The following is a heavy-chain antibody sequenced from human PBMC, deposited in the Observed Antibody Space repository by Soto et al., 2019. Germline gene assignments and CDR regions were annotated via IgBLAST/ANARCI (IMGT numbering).Heavy chain of an antibody. J-gene: IGHJ5*02. V-gene: IGHV1-3*01. CDR2: INAGSGKT. CDR1: GYTFTHYA. CDR3: ARCLAEDGA. D-gene: IGHD6-13*01. Sequence: QVQLVQSGAEVKKPGASVKVSCTASGYTFTHYAIHWVRHAPGQRLEWMGFINAGSGKTKYSQTFQGRLTFTKDTSASTAYMDLSSLRSEDTAIYYCARCLAEDGAWGQRTLVTVSS.